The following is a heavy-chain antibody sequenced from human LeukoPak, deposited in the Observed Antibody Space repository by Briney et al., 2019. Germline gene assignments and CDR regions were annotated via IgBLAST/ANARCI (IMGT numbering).Heavy chain of an antibody. Sequence: GGSLRLSCEVSGFIFSDYWMSWVHQAPGKGLEWLAVISYDGTNKYYADSVKGRFTISRDNSKNTLYLQMNSLRAEDTAVYYCAKDRPITFGGVIVPYFDYWGQGTLVTVSS. CDR3: AKDRPITFGGVIVPYFDY. J-gene: IGHJ4*02. V-gene: IGHV3-30*18. CDR1: GFIFSDYW. CDR2: ISYDGTNK. D-gene: IGHD3-16*02.